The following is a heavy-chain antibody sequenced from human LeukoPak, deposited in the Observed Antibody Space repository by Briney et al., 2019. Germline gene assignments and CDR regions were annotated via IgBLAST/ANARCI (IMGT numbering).Heavy chain of an antibody. J-gene: IGHJ6*03. V-gene: IGHV3-7*03. CDR3: ARFTAMGLYYYYYYMDV. Sequence: GGSLRLSCAASGFTFSSYWMNWVRQAPGKGLEWVANIKQDESEKYYVDSVKGRFTISRDNAKNSLYLQMNSLRAEDTALYYCARFTAMGLYYYYYYMDVWGKGTTVTVSS. CDR2: IKQDESEK. D-gene: IGHD5-18*01. CDR1: GFTFSSYW.